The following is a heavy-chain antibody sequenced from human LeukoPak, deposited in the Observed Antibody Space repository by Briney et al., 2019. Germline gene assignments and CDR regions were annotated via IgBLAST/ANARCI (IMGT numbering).Heavy chain of an antibody. CDR3: ARHRFDYGSGSYYGYYYYYGMDV. Sequence: PSETLSLTCTVSGGSISSYYWSWIRQPPGKGLEWIGYIYYSGSTNYNPSLKSRVTISVDTSKNQCSLKLSSVTAAYTAVYYCARHRFDYGSGSYYGYYYYYGMDVWGQGTTVTVSS. D-gene: IGHD3-10*01. V-gene: IGHV4-59*01. CDR2: IYYSGST. CDR1: GGSISSYY. J-gene: IGHJ6*02.